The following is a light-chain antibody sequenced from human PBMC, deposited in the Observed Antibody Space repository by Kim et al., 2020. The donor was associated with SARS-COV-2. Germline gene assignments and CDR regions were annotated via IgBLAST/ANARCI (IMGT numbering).Light chain of an antibody. V-gene: IGKV3-15*01. CDR3: QQYNNWWT. Sequence: ALSPRERATRSCRASESVTPNLAWYQQRPGQAPRLLIYGASSRATGIPARFSGSGSGTEFTLTISSLQSEDFAVYFCQQYNNWWTFGQGTKVDIK. CDR1: ESVTPN. J-gene: IGKJ1*01. CDR2: GAS.